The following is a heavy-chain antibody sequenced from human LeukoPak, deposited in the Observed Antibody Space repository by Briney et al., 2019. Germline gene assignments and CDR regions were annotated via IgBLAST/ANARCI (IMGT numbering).Heavy chain of an antibody. CDR3: VRVFLESLTAGYFDH. Sequence: GGSLRLSCAASGFTFSTYGMNWVRQAPGKGLEWVAVISYDGRQKYYADSVKGRFTISRDNSKDTVYLQMNSLRDGDSATYYCVRVFLESLTAGYFDHWGQGTLVTVSS. V-gene: IGHV3-30*03. CDR1: GFTFSTYG. CDR2: ISYDGRQK. D-gene: IGHD3-3*01. J-gene: IGHJ4*02.